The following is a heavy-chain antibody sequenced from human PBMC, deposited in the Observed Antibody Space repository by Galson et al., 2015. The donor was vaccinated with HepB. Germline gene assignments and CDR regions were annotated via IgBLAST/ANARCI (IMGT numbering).Heavy chain of an antibody. J-gene: IGHJ6*02. CDR1: GFTFSSYG. V-gene: IGHV3-33*08. D-gene: IGHD5-18*01. Sequence: SLRLSCAASGFTFSSYGMHWVRQAPGKGLEWVAVIWYDGSNKYYADSVKGRFTISRDNSKNTLYLQMNSLRAEDTAVYYCARDRIQLWFSDYYYGMDVWGQGTTVTV. CDR2: IWYDGSNK. CDR3: ARDRIQLWFSDYYYGMDV.